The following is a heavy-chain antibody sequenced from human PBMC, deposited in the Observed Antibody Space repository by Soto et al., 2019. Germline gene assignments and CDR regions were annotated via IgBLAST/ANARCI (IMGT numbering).Heavy chain of an antibody. V-gene: IGHV4-39*01. CDR2: IYYSGST. CDR3: ARYDYYDSSGYFTGGIFDY. Sequence: QLQLQESGPGLVKPSETLSLTCTVSGGSISSSSYYWGWIRQPPGKGLEWIGSIYYSGSTYYNPSLKSRVSISVDTSKNQYSLKLSSVTAADTAVYYCARYDYYDSSGYFTGGIFDYWGQGTLVTVSS. CDR1: GGSISSSSYY. J-gene: IGHJ4*02. D-gene: IGHD3-22*01.